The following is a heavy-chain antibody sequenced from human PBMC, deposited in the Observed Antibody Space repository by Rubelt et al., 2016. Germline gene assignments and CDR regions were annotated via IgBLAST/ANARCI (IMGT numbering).Heavy chain of an antibody. CDR2: IYYGSIT. D-gene: IGHD4-23*01. V-gene: IGHV4-59*12. Sequence: QVQLQESGPGLVKPSETLSLACSISGSSISENHWSWIRQSPGKGLEWIGYIYYGSITNYSPSFRSRATILMDTSANQVSLKLSSMTAADTAVYYCARAASSYGGNPLFDNWGQGTLVTVSS. CDR3: ARAASSYGGNPLFDN. J-gene: IGHJ4*02. CDR1: GSSISENH.